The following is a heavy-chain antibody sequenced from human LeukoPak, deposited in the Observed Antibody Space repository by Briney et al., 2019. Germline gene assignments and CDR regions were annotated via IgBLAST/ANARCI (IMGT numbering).Heavy chain of an antibody. Sequence: PGGSLRLSCAASGFTFSSYSMNWVRQAPGKGLEWVSSISSSSSYIYYADSVKGRLTISRDNAKNSLYLQMNSLRAEDTAVYYCASGIAVAANGGYWGQGTLVTVSS. D-gene: IGHD6-19*01. CDR2: ISSSSSYI. CDR1: GFTFSSYS. J-gene: IGHJ4*02. V-gene: IGHV3-21*01. CDR3: ASGIAVAANGGY.